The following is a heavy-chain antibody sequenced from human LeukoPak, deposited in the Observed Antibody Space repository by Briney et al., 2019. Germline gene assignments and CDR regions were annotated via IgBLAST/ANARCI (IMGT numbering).Heavy chain of an antibody. D-gene: IGHD1-26*01. CDR2: ISSYNGNT. V-gene: IGHV1-18*01. J-gene: IGHJ4*02. Sequence: ASVKVSCKASGYTFTSYGISWVRQAPGQGLEWLGWISSYNGNTNFAQKLQGRVTMTTDTSTSTAYMELRSLTSDDTAVYYCARGREPPYDYWGQGTLVTVSS. CDR1: GYTFTSYG. CDR3: ARGREPPYDY.